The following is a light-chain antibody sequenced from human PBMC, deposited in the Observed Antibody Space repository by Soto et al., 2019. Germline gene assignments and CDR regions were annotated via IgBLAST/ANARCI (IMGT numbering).Light chain of an antibody. CDR2: GAS. Sequence: EIVLTQSPGTLSLSPGERATLSCRASQSVSSSYLAWYQQKPGQPPRLLIYGASNGATGIPARFSGTGSGTDFTLTISSLEPEDFAIYYCQQRYNWPLTFGGGTKVDNK. J-gene: IGKJ4*01. V-gene: IGKV3D-20*02. CDR3: QQRYNWPLT. CDR1: QSVSSSY.